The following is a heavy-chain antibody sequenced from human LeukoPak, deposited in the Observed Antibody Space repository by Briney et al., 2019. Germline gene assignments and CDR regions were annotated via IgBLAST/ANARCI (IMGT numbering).Heavy chain of an antibody. V-gene: IGHV3-11*05. D-gene: IGHD3-10*01. CDR2: ISSVHT. CDR3: AREDFDRDGRGFVDY. Sequence: GGSLRLSCAAPGFTFSDYYMNWIRQAPGKGLEWISYISSVHTNYADSVRGRFTISRDKAKNSLYLQMNSLRVEDTAVYYCAREDFDRDGRGFVDYWGQGTLVTVSS. J-gene: IGHJ4*02. CDR1: GFTFSDYY.